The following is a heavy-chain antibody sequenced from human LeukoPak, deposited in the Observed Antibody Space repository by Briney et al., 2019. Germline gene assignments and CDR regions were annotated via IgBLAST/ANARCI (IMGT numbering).Heavy chain of an antibody. CDR3: ASRAQNYYDSSGYLDPIGGMDV. Sequence: ASVKVSCKASGYTFTGYHMHWVRQAPGQGLEWMGWINPNSGGTNYAQKFQGRVTMTRDTSISTAYMELSRLRSDDTAVYYCASRAQNYYDSSGYLDPIGGMDVWGQGTTVTVSS. V-gene: IGHV1-2*02. CDR2: INPNSGGT. CDR1: GYTFTGYH. J-gene: IGHJ6*02. D-gene: IGHD3-22*01.